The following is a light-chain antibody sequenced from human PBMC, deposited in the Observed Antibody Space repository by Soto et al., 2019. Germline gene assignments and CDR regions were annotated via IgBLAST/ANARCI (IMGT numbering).Light chain of an antibody. CDR1: QDIVNY. CDR2: AES. Sequence: DIQMTQSPSSLSASVGERVTITCRASQDIVNYLAWYQQKPGKVPKLLIYAESTWQSGVPSRFSGSGSGTDFTLTISSLQPEDVATYYCQQYDSAPFTFGPGTKVDIK. CDR3: QQYDSAPFT. V-gene: IGKV1-27*01. J-gene: IGKJ3*01.